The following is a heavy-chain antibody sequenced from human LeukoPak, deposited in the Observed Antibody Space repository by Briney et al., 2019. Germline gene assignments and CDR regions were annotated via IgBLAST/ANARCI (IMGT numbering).Heavy chain of an antibody. CDR2: ISSSGKTK. CDR3: ARVAYYGTGSYLHFDI. CDR1: GFTFSSYE. Sequence: GGSLRVSCAASGFTFSSYEMNWVRQARGKGLEWVSYISSSGKTKYYADSVMGRFTISRDNAKNSLYLQMNSLRAEDTAFYYCARVAYYGTGSYLHFDIWGQGTLVTVSS. D-gene: IGHD3-10*01. V-gene: IGHV3-48*03. J-gene: IGHJ4*02.